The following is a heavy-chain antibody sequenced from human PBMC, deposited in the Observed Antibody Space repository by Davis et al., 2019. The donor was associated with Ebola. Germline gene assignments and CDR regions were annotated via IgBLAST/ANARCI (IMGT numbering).Heavy chain of an antibody. CDR2: IIPILGTT. J-gene: IGHJ4*02. D-gene: IGHD6-13*01. CDR1: GGTFSSYN. V-gene: IGHV1-69*08. Sequence: SVKVSCKASGGTFSSYNINWVRQAPGQGLEWMGRIIPILGTTDYAQKFQGRVTITADKSTGTAYMDLSSLRSEDTAVYYCARGGAGSSSWYFFDFWGQGTLVTVSS. CDR3: ARGGAGSSSWYFFDF.